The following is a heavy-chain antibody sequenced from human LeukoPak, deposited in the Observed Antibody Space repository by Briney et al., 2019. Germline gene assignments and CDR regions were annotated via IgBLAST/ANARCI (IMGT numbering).Heavy chain of an antibody. CDR3: ARGRRSPRPGYSYGRGYYYYGMDV. V-gene: IGHV1-69*01. D-gene: IGHD5-18*01. CDR2: IIPIFGTA. CDR1: GGTFSSYA. Sequence: SVKVSCKASGGTFSSYAISWVRQAPGQGLEWMGGIIPIFGTANYAQKFQGRVTITADESTSTAYMELSSLRSEDTAVYYCARGRRSPRPGYSYGRGYYYYGMDVWGQGTTVTVSS. J-gene: IGHJ6*02.